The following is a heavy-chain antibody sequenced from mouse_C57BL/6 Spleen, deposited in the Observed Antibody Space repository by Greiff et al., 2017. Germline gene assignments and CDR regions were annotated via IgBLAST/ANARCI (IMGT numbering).Heavy chain of an antibody. J-gene: IGHJ4*01. D-gene: IGHD3-2*02. CDR1: GFTFSDYG. Sequence: EVHLVESGGGLVKPGGSLKLSCAASGFTFSDYGMHWVRQAPEKGLEWVAYISSGSSTIYYADTVKGRFTISRDNAKNTLFLQMTSLRSEDTAMYYCARGLRLRYYAMDYWGQGTSVTVSS. CDR3: ARGLRLRYYAMDY. CDR2: ISSGSSTI. V-gene: IGHV5-17*01.